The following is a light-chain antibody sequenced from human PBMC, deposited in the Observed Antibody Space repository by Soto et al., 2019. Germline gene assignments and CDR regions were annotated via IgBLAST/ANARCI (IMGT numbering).Light chain of an antibody. V-gene: IGLV1-51*01. J-gene: IGLJ2*01. Sequence: SVLTEPPSVSAAPGQKVTISCSGSSSNIGNNYVSWYQQLPGTAPQLLIYDNNKRPSGIPDRFSGSKSGTSATLGITGLQTGDEADYYCGTWDGSLSAGVFGGGTKLTVL. CDR1: SSNIGNNY. CDR3: GTWDGSLSAGV. CDR2: DNN.